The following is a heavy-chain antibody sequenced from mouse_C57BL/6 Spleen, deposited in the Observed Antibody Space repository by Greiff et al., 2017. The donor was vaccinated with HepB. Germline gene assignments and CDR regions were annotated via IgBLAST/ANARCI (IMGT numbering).Heavy chain of an antibody. Sequence: QVQLQQPGAELVMPGASVKLSCKASGYTFTSYWMHWVKQRPGQGLEWIGEIDPSDSYTNYNQKFKGKSTLTVDKSSSTANMQLSSLTSEDSAVYYCAREGDSFAYGGQGTLVTVTA. D-gene: IGHD3-3*01. V-gene: IGHV1-69*01. CDR2: IDPSDSYT. J-gene: IGHJ3*01. CDR1: GYTFTSYW. CDR3: AREGDSFAY.